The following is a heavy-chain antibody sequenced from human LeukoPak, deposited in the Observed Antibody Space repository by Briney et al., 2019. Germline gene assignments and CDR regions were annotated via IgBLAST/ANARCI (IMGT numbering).Heavy chain of an antibody. V-gene: IGHV1-69*05. CDR1: GGTFSSYA. CDR3: ARDALGNYYDSSGYYLDY. D-gene: IGHD3-22*01. CDR2: IIPIFGTA. Sequence: ASVKVSCKASGGTFSSYAISWVRQAPGQGLEWMGRIIPIFGTANYAQKFQGRVTITTDESTSTAHMELSSLRSEDTAVYYCARDALGNYYDSSGYYLDYWGQGTLVTVSS. J-gene: IGHJ4*02.